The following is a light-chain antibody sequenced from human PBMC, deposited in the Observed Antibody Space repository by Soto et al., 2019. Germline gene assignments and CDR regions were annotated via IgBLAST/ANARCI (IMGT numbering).Light chain of an antibody. V-gene: IGKV3-20*01. CDR1: QSISSTY. CDR2: GAF. CDR3: QQYASSSFA. J-gene: IGKJ3*01. Sequence: EIVLTQSPGTLSLSPGERATLSCRARQSISSTYLAWYQKKPGQAPRLLLYGAFNSATGIPDRFSGSGSGTDFTLTISRLEPEDCAFYYCQQYASSSFAFGPGTKVEIK.